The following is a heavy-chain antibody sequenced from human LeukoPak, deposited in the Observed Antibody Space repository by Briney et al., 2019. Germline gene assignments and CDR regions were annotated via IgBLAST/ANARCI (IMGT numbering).Heavy chain of an antibody. CDR3: AKGWRNYMDY. D-gene: IGHD3-3*01. CDR1: GFTFDGYA. Sequence: GGSLRLSCAASGFTFDGYAMHWVRHAPAKGLEWVSGISWNSGSIGYADSVKGRFTISRDNAKNSLYLQMNSLRAEDTALYYCAKGWRNYMDYWGQGTLVTVSS. V-gene: IGHV3-9*01. CDR2: ISWNSGSI. J-gene: IGHJ4*02.